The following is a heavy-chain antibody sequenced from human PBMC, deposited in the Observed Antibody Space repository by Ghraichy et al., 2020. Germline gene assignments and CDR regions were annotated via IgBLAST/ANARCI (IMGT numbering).Heavy chain of an antibody. D-gene: IGHD3-3*01. V-gene: IGHV4-31*03. CDR1: GATIGSGSYY. CDR2: FSHGGNS. Sequence: SDTLSLTCTVSGATIGSGSYYWSWVRQHPGKGLEWIGHFSHGGNSYYNPSLQSRVFISQHLDKNRYSLKLSAVTAADTALYFCARIFQGALIRAEHFQDWGLGIPVTVSS. J-gene: IGHJ1*01. CDR3: ARIFQGALIRAEHFQD.